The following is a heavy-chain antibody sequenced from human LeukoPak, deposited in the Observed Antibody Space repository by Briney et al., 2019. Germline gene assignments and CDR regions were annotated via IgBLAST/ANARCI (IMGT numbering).Heavy chain of an antibody. CDR3: ARQGSGYPYYYYYYMDV. CDR1: GGFISSSSYY. V-gene: IGHV4-39*01. J-gene: IGHJ6*03. D-gene: IGHD3-22*01. Sequence: SETLSLTCTVSGGFISSSSYYWGWIRQPPGKGLEWIGSIYYSGSTYYNPSLKSRVTISVDTSKNQFSLKLSSVTAADTAVYYCARQGSGYPYYYYYYMDVWGKGTTVTVSS. CDR2: IYYSGST.